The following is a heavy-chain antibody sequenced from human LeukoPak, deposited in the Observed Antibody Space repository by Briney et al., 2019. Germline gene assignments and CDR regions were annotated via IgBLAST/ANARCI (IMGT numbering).Heavy chain of an antibody. Sequence: SQTLSLTCAISGDSVSSNSVAWHWIRQSPSRGLEWLGRTYYRSKWYNDYAVSVRSRITINPDTSKNQFSLQLNSVTPEDTAVYYCARQSGWFDYWGQGTLVTVSS. V-gene: IGHV6-1*01. J-gene: IGHJ4*02. CDR3: ARQSGWFDY. D-gene: IGHD6-19*01. CDR2: TYYRSKWYN. CDR1: GDSVSSNSVA.